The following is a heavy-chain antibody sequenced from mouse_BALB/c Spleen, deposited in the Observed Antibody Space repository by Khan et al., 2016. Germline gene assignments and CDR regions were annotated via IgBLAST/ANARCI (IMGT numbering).Heavy chain of an antibody. CDR3: ARRGGYYGNYGFTY. J-gene: IGHJ3*01. CDR2: IWSGGNT. V-gene: IGHV2-4-1*01. D-gene: IGHD2-1*01. CDR1: GFSLTSYG. Sequence: QVQLKQSGPGLVQPSQSLSITCTVSGFSLTSYGVHWVRQSPGKGLEWLGVIWSGGNTDYNAAFISRLSISKDNSKSQAFFKMNSLQADDTAIYYCARRGGYYGNYGFTYWGQGTLVTVSA.